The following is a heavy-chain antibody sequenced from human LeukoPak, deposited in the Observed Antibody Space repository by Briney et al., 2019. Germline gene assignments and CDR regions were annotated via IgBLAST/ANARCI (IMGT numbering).Heavy chain of an antibody. D-gene: IGHD6-13*01. CDR3: ARGGGHSSSWYPVHNWFDP. J-gene: IGHJ5*02. V-gene: IGHV1-69*13. CDR1: GGTFSSYA. CDR2: IIPIFGTT. Sequence: SVKVSCKASGGTFSSYAISWVRQAPGQGLEWMGGIIPIFGTTNYAQKFQGRVTITADESTSTAYMELSSLRSEDTAVYYCARGGGHSSSWYPVHNWFDPWGQGTLVTVSS.